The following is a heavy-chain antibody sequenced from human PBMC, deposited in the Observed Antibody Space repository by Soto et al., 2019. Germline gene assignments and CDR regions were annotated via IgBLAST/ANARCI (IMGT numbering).Heavy chain of an antibody. CDR3: ASSHAGAHITAAVH. CDR2: IYYSGST. Sequence: SETLSLTCTVSCGSISSGGYYWSWIRQHPGKGLEWIGYIYYSGSTYYNPSLKSLVTISVDTSKNQFSLKLSSVTAADTAVYYCASSHAGAHITAAVHWGQGTLVTVSS. D-gene: IGHD6-13*01. V-gene: IGHV4-31*01. J-gene: IGHJ4*02. CDR1: CGSISSGGYY.